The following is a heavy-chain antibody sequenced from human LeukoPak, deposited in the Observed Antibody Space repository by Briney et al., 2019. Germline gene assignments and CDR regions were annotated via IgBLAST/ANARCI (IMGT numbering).Heavy chain of an antibody. CDR1: GGSISIYY. D-gene: IGHD6-13*01. CDR3: ARAGYSSSWYAAQHDAFDI. CDR2: IYTSGST. V-gene: IGHV4-4*07. J-gene: IGHJ3*02. Sequence: SETLSLTCTVSGGSISIYYWSWIRQPAGKGLEWIGRIYTSGSTNYNPSLKSRVTMSVDTSKNQFSLKLSSVTAADTAVYYCARAGYSSSWYAAQHDAFDIWGQGTMVTVSS.